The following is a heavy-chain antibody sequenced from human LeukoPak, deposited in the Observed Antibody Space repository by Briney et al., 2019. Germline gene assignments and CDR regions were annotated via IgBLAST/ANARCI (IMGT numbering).Heavy chain of an antibody. J-gene: IGHJ5*02. V-gene: IGHV4-38-2*02. Sequence: PSETLSLTCTVSGYSISSGYYWGWIRQSPGKGLEWIGSIYHSGSTYYNPSLKSRVTISVDTSKNQFSLKLSSVTAADTAVYYCARAAGYYGSGSLINWFDPWGQGTLVTVSS. CDR1: GYSISSGYY. D-gene: IGHD3-10*01. CDR2: IYHSGST. CDR3: ARAAGYYGSGSLINWFDP.